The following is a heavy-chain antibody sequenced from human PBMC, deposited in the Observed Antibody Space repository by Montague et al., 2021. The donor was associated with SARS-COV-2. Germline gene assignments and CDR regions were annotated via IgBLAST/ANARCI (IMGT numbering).Heavy chain of an antibody. D-gene: IGHD6-19*01. CDR2: INHSGST. J-gene: IGHJ1*01. V-gene: IGHV4-4*02. CDR1: GGSISSSNW. Sequence: SETLSLTCAVSGGSISSSNWWSWVRQPPGKGLEWFGEINHSGSTNNNPSLKSRVTISVDKSKNQFSLKLSSVTAADTAVYYCASRGAVAGKVYFQHWGQGTLVTVSS. CDR3: ASRGAVAGKVYFQH.